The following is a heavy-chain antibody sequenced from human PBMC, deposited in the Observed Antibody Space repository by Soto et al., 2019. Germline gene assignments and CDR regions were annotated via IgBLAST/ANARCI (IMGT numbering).Heavy chain of an antibody. Sequence: EVQLVESGGGLVQPGGSLRLSCAASGFTFSSYEMNWVRQAPGKGLEWVSYISHSGNTIYYADSVKGRFTISRDNAKNSLYRQMNSLRAEDTAVYYCARGGADSSGYYYHPLDYWGQGTLVTVSS. D-gene: IGHD3-22*01. CDR3: ARGGADSSGYYYHPLDY. CDR2: ISHSGNTI. V-gene: IGHV3-48*03. CDR1: GFTFSSYE. J-gene: IGHJ4*02.